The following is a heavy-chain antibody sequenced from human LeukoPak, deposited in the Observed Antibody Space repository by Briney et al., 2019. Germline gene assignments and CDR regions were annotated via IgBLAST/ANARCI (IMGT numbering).Heavy chain of an antibody. CDR1: GYSFTSYW. J-gene: IGHJ5*02. D-gene: IGHD3-3*01. CDR2: IYPGDSDT. Sequence: GESLKISCKGSGYSFTSYWIGWVRQMPGKGLEWMGIIYPGDSDTRYSPSFQGQVTISADKSISTAYLQWNSLKASDTAMYYCARTSRILALTNWFDPWGQGTLVTVSS. V-gene: IGHV5-51*01. CDR3: ARTSRILALTNWFDP.